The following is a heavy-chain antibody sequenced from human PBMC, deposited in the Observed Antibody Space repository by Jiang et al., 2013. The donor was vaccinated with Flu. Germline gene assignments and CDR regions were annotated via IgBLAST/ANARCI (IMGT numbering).Heavy chain of an antibody. CDR1: GYIFIGYD. CDR3: ARPNGYCSGGSCYNYYYYGMDV. J-gene: IGHJ6*02. Sequence: GAEVKKPGASVKVSCKASGYIFIGYDMPWVRQAPGQGLEWMGWMNPNSGNTGYAQKFQGRVTMTRNTSISTAYMELSSLRSEDTAVYYCARPNGYCSGGSCYNYYYYGMDVWGQGTTVTVAS. V-gene: IGHV1-8*01. CDR2: MNPNSGNT. D-gene: IGHD2-15*01.